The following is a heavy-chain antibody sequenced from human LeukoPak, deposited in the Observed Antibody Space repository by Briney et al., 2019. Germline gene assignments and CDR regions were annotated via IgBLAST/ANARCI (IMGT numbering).Heavy chain of an antibody. J-gene: IGHJ6*03. CDR3: AKDGEHKTTVTKYYYYYYMDV. CDR2: ISYDGSNK. Sequence: GGSLRLSCAASGFTFSSYGMHWVRQAPGKGLEWVAVISYDGSNKYYADSVKGRFTISRDNSKNTLYLQMNSLRAEDTAVYYCAKDGEHKTTVTKYYYYYYMDVWGKGTTVTVSS. V-gene: IGHV3-30*18. D-gene: IGHD4-17*01. CDR1: GFTFSSYG.